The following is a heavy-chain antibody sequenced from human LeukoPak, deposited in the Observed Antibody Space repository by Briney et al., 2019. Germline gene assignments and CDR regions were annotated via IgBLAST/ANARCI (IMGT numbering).Heavy chain of an antibody. CDR1: GGSISSSIYY. CDR3: ARLSGRYYYDSSGYYDPNWFDP. J-gene: IGHJ5*02. CDR2: IYYSGST. V-gene: IGHV4-39*01. D-gene: IGHD3-22*01. Sequence: SETLSLTCTVSGGSISSSIYYWGWIRQPPGKGLEWIGSIYYSGSTYYNPSLKSRVTISVDTSKNQFSLKLSSVTAADTAVYYCARLSGRYYYDSSGYYDPNWFDPWGQGTLVTVSS.